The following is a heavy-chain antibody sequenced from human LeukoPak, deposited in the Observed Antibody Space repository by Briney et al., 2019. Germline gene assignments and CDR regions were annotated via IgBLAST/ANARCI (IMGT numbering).Heavy chain of an antibody. D-gene: IGHD2-15*01. Sequence: SATLSLTCTVSGVSISDYYWSWIRQPAGKGLAWIGRFYASGTTYYNPSLRSRVTLSIDTSKNQVSLKLSSVTAADTAIYYCARTHCVGGSCDKFDPWGPGTLVTVSS. V-gene: IGHV4-4*07. J-gene: IGHJ5*02. CDR2: FYASGTT. CDR3: ARTHCVGGSCDKFDP. CDR1: GVSISDYY.